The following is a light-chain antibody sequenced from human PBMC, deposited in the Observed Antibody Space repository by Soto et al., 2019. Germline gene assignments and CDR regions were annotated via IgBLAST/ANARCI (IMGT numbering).Light chain of an antibody. V-gene: IGKV3-15*01. J-gene: IGKJ1*01. CDR3: QQYNNWPPWT. Sequence: EIVMTQSPATLSVSPGERATLSCRASQSVSSKLAWYQQKPGQAPRLLIYGTSTRAPGIPARFSGSGSGTEFTLTISSLQSEDFAVYYCQQYNNWPPWTLGHGTKVEVK. CDR1: QSVSSK. CDR2: GTS.